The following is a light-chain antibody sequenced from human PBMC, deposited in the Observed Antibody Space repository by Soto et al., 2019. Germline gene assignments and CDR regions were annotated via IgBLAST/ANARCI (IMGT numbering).Light chain of an antibody. Sequence: SYELTRPPSVSVSPGQTASITCSGDKLGDKYACWYQQKPGQSPVLVIYQNSKRPSGIPERFSGFNSGNTATLTISGTQAMDEADYYCQAWDSSAHVVFGGGTKVTVL. V-gene: IGLV3-1*01. J-gene: IGLJ2*01. CDR1: KLGDKY. CDR2: QNS. CDR3: QAWDSSAHVV.